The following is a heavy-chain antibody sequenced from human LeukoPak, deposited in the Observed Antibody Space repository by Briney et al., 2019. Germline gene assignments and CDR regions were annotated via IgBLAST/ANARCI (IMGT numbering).Heavy chain of an antibody. J-gene: IGHJ4*02. CDR2: IRYDGSNK. D-gene: IGHD2-2*02. V-gene: IGHV3-30*02. Sequence: PGGSLRLSCAASGFTFSSYGMHWVRQAPGKGLEWVAFIRYDGSNKYYADSVKGRFTISRDNSKNTLYLQMNSLRAEDTAVYYCAKDLVVVPAAIEGYWGQGTLVTVSS. CDR1: GFTFSSYG. CDR3: AKDLVVVPAAIEGY.